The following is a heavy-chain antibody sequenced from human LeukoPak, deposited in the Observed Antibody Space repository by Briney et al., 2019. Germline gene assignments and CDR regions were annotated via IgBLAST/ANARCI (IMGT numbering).Heavy chain of an antibody. CDR1: GGSISSSSYY. V-gene: IGHV4-39*01. D-gene: IGHD2-21*01. Sequence: SETLSLTCTVSGGSISSSSYYWGWIRQPPGKGLEWIGSIYYSGSTYYNPSLKSRVTISVDTSKNQFSLKLSSMTAADTAVYYCARPVSAYCGGDCSGYWGQGTLVTVSS. J-gene: IGHJ4*02. CDR2: IYYSGST. CDR3: ARPVSAYCGGDCSGY.